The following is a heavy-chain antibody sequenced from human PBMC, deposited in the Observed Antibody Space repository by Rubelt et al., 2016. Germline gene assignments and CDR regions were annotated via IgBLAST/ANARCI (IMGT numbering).Heavy chain of an antibody. CDR3: ARDPSDTAMVRWYFDL. CDR2: INPNSGGT. D-gene: IGHD5-18*01. CDR1: GYTFTGYY. Sequence: GQKGESGAEVKKPGASVQVSCKASGYTFTGYYMHWVRQAPGQGLEWMGRINPNSGGTNYAQKFQGRVTMTRDTSISTAYMELSRLRSDDTAGYYCARDPSDTAMVRWYFDLWGRGTLVTVSS. V-gene: IGHV1-2*06. J-gene: IGHJ2*01.